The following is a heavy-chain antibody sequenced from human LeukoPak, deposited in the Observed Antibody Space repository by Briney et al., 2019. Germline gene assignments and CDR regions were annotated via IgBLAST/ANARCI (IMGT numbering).Heavy chain of an antibody. CDR2: IYYSGST. CDR3: ARPLAYLDAFDI. Sequence: SETLSLTCAVYGGSFSSYYWSWIRQPPGKGLEWIGYIYYSGSTNYNPSLKSRVTISVDTSKNQFSLKLSSVTAADTAVYYCARPLAYLDAFDIWGQGTMVTVSS. J-gene: IGHJ3*02. V-gene: IGHV4-59*08. CDR1: GGSFSSYY.